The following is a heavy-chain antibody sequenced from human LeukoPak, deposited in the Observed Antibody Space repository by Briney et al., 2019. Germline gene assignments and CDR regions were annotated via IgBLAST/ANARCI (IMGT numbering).Heavy chain of an antibody. CDR2: ISAYNGNT. V-gene: IGHV1-18*01. J-gene: IGHJ5*02. CDR3: ARDLYDILTGYPGNWFDP. D-gene: IGHD3-9*01. CDR1: GYTFTSHG. Sequence: ASVKVSCKASGYTFTSHGISWVRRAPGQGLEWMGWISAYNGNTNYAQKLQGRVTMTTDTSTSTAYMELRSLRSDDTAVYYCARDLYDILTGYPGNWFDPWGQGTLVTVSS.